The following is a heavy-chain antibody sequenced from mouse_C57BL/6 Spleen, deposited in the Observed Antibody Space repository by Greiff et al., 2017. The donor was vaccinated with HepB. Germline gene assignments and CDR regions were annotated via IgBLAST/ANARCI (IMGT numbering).Heavy chain of an antibody. D-gene: IGHD1-1*01. CDR2: IDPENGDT. CDR1: GFNIKDDY. CDR3: TVITTVVALDY. V-gene: IGHV14-4*01. Sequence: EVKLVESGAELVRPGASVKLSCKASGFNIKDDYMHWVKQRPEQGLEWIGWIDPENGDTEYASKFQGKATITADTSSNTAYLQLSSLTSEDTAVYYCTVITTVVALDYWGQGTTLTVSS. J-gene: IGHJ2*01.